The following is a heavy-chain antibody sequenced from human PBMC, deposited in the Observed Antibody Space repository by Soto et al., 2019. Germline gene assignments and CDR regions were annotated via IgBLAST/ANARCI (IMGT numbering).Heavy chain of an antibody. V-gene: IGHV1-18*01. D-gene: IGHD2-2*01. CDR1: GYTFTSYG. CDR3: ASDCSSTSCYETGDY. CDR2: ISAYNGNT. J-gene: IGHJ4*02. Sequence: GASVKVSCKASGYTFTSYGISWVRQAPGQGLEWMGWISAYNGNTNYAQKLQGGVTMTTDTSTSTAYMELRSLRSDDTAVYYCASDCSSTSCYETGDYWGQGTLVTVSS.